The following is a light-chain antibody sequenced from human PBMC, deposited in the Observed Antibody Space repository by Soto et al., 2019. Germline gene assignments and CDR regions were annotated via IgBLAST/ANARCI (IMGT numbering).Light chain of an antibody. Sequence: DVVMTQSPLSLPVTLGQPASISCRSSQSIVHSDGHIYLSWFQQRPGQSPRRLIYQVSNRDSGVPDRFSGSGSGTDFTLKISRVEAEDVGVYYCMQGTHWPYTFGQGNKLEIK. J-gene: IGKJ2*01. V-gene: IGKV2-30*02. CDR1: QSIVHSDGHIY. CDR2: QVS. CDR3: MQGTHWPYT.